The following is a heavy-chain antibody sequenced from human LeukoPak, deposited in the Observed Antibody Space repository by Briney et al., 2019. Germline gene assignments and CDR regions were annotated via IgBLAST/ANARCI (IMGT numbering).Heavy chain of an antibody. CDR3: AKARGAARNWYFDL. CDR1: GFTFNNYA. CDR2: VTGSGGST. J-gene: IGHJ2*01. D-gene: IGHD6-6*01. V-gene: IGHV3-23*01. Sequence: GGSLRLSCAASGFTFNNYAMSWVRQAPGKGLEWVSAVTGSGGSTYYADSVRGRFTISRDNSKNTLYLQMSSLRAEDTAVYYCAKARGAARNWYFDLWGRGTLVTVSS.